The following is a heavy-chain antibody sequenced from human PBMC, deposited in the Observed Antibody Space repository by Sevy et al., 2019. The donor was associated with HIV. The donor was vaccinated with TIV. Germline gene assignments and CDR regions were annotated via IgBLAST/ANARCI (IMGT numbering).Heavy chain of an antibody. J-gene: IGHJ6*02. CDR3: ARRLLWFGGGGGYYYYYGMDV. D-gene: IGHD3-10*01. CDR2: IIPIFGTA. CDR1: GGTFSSYA. V-gene: IGHV1-69*13. Sequence: ASVKVSCKASGGTFSSYAISWVRQAPGQGLEWMGGIIPIFGTANYAQKFQGRVTITADESTSTAYMELSSLRSEETAVYYCARRLLWFGGGGGYYYYYGMDVWGQGTTVTVSS.